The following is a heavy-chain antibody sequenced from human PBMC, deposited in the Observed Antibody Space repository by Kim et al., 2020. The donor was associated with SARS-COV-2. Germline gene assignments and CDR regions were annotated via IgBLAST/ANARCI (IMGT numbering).Heavy chain of an antibody. CDR3: ARVVGAVNWYFDL. Sequence: YNPSLKSRVTIAVYTSKNQFSLKLSSVTAADTAVYYCARVVGAVNWYFDLWGRGTLVTVSS. D-gene: IGHD1-26*01. J-gene: IGHJ2*01. V-gene: IGHV4-39*01.